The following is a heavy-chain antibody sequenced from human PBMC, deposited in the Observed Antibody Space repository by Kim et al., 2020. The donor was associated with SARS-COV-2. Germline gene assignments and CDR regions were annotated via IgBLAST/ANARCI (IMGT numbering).Heavy chain of an antibody. CDR2: ISGDDGST. V-gene: IGHV3-43*02. Sequence: GGSLRLSCAASGFTFDDYALHWVRQAPGKGLELDSLISGDDGSTSYSNSVKGRFTISRDNSKNSLYLQMNSLRTEDTALYYCAKDLTGYYIPFYYYYGM. J-gene: IGHJ6*01. CDR1: GFTFDDYA. D-gene: IGHD3-9*01. CDR3: AKDLTGYYIPFYYYYGM.